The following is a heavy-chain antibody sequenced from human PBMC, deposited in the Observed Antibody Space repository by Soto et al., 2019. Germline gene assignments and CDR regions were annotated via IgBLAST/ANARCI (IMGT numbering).Heavy chain of an antibody. D-gene: IGHD3-10*01. CDR1: GGSISSDY. J-gene: IGHJ3*02. V-gene: IGHV4-59*01. CDR2: IYYSGST. CDR3: ARGLWFGEFIAFDI. Sequence: SETLSLTCTVSGGSISSDYWSWIRQPPGKGLEWIGYIYYSGSTNYNPSLKSRVTISVDTSKNQFSLKLSSVTAADTAVYYCARGLWFGEFIAFDIWGQGTMVTVSS.